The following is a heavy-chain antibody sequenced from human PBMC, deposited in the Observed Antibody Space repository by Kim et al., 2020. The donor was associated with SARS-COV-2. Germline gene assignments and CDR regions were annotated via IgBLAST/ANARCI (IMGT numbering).Heavy chain of an antibody. CDR1: GFTFGDYA. D-gene: IGHD5-18*01. Sequence: GGSLRLSCTASGFTFGDYAMSWVRQAPGKGLEWVGFIRSKAYGGTTEYAASVKGRFTISRDDSKSIAYLQMNSLKTEDTAVYYCTRVTVGYFDYWGQGTLVTVSS. J-gene: IGHJ4*02. V-gene: IGHV3-49*04. CDR2: IRSKAYGGTT. CDR3: TRVTVGYFDY.